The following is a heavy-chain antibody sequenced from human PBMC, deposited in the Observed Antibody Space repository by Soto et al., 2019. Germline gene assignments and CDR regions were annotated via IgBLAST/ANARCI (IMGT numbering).Heavy chain of an antibody. V-gene: IGHV4-61*01. Sequence: SETQSLTCTVSGGSVSSGSYYWSWIRQPPGKGLEWIGYIYYSGSTNYNPSLKSRVTISVDTSKNQFSLKLSSVTAADTAVYYCASRDYGDFNWFDPWGQGTLVTVS. D-gene: IGHD4-17*01. CDR1: GGSVSSGSYY. CDR3: ASRDYGDFNWFDP. CDR2: IYYSGST. J-gene: IGHJ5*02.